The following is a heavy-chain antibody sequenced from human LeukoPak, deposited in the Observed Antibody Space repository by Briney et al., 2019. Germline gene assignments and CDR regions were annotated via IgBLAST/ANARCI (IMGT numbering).Heavy chain of an antibody. CDR3: ARAQIQLWLTYFDY. CDR1: GGSISSSSYY. CDR2: IYYSGST. D-gene: IGHD5-18*01. Sequence: SETLSLTCTVSGGSISSSSYYWGWIRQPPGKGLEWIGSIYYSGSTYYNPSLKSRVTISVDTSKNQFSLKLSSVTAADTAVYYCARAQIQLWLTYFDYWGQGTLVTVSS. V-gene: IGHV4-39*01. J-gene: IGHJ4*02.